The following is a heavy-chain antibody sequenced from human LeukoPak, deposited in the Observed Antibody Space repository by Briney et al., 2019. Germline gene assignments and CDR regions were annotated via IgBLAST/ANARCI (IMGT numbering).Heavy chain of an antibody. J-gene: IGHJ5*02. V-gene: IGHV4-39*07. Sequence: SETLSLTCTVSGGSISSSSYYWGWIRQPPGTGLEWIGEINHSGSTNYNPSLKSRVTISVDTSKNQFSLKLSSVTAADTAVYYCARGSPLGQNWFDPWGQGTLVTVSS. CDR3: ARGSPLGQNWFDP. CDR1: GGSISSSSYY. CDR2: INHSGST.